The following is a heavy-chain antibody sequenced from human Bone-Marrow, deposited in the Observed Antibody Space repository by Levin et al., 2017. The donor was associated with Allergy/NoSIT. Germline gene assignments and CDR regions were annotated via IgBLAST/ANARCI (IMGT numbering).Heavy chain of an antibody. CDR2: IRSKANSYAT. CDR3: TRHDLRGSAQGFDP. J-gene: IGHJ5*02. Sequence: GGSLRLSCAASGFTFSGSAMHWVRQASGKGLEWVGRIRSKANSYATAYAASVKGRFTISRDDSKNTAYLQMNSLKTEDTAVYYCTRHDLRGSAQGFDPWGQGTLVTVSS. D-gene: IGHD3-16*01. V-gene: IGHV3-73*01. CDR1: GFTFSGSA.